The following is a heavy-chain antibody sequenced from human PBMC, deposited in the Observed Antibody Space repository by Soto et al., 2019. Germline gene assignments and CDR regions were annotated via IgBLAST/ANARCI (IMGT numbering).Heavy chain of an antibody. Sequence: PGESLKISCKGSGYSFSAYWIGWVRQMSGKGLEWMGTIYPGDSDTRYSSSFQGQVTISADKSINTAYLQWSSLKASDTAMYYCARQTYSSSSVDYFDYWGQGTLVTVSS. V-gene: IGHV5-51*01. CDR1: GYSFSAYW. CDR3: ARQTYSSSSVDYFDY. J-gene: IGHJ4*02. CDR2: IYPGDSDT. D-gene: IGHD6-6*01.